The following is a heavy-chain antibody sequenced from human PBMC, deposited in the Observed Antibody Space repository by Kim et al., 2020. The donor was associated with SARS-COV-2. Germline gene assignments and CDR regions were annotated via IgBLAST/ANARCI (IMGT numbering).Heavy chain of an antibody. V-gene: IGHV3-15*01. CDR1: GFTFSNAW. CDR2: IKSKTDGRTT. Sequence: GGYLRLSCAASGFTFSNAWMTWVRQAPGKGLEWVGRIKSKTDGRTTNYAAPVKGRFTISRDDSKNTLYLQMNSLKTEDTAVYYCTTLLRYFDWLTVKYYYYGMDVWGQGTTVTVSS. J-gene: IGHJ6*02. CDR3: TTLLRYFDWLTVKYYYYGMDV. D-gene: IGHD3-9*01.